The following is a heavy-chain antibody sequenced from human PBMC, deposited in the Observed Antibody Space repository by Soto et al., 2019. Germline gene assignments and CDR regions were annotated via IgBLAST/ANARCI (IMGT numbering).Heavy chain of an antibody. V-gene: IGHV3-23*01. CDR2: ISGSGGST. Sequence: PGVSLGLSCAASGFTFRSYAMSWVRQAPGKGLEWVSAISGSGGSTYYADSVKGRFTISRDNSKNTLYLQMNSLRAEDTAVYYCAGSRYCSSTSCYLRPAQARAFDYWGQGTLVTVSS. J-gene: IGHJ4*02. CDR1: GFTFRSYA. D-gene: IGHD2-2*01. CDR3: AGSRYCSSTSCYLRPAQARAFDY.